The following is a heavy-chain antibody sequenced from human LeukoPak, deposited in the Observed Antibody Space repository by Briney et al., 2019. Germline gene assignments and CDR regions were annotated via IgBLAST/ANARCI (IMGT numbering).Heavy chain of an antibody. Sequence: ASVKVSCKASGYTFTGYYMYWVRQAPGQGLEWMGRINPNSGGTNYAQKFQGRDTMTRDTSISTAYMELSRLRSDDTAVYYCARGYYYGSGSYWPDYWGQGTLVTVSS. J-gene: IGHJ4*02. V-gene: IGHV1-2*06. D-gene: IGHD3-10*01. CDR2: INPNSGGT. CDR1: GYTFTGYY. CDR3: ARGYYYGSGSYWPDY.